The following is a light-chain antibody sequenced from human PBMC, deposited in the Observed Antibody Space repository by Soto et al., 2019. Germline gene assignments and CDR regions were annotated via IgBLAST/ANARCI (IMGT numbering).Light chain of an antibody. J-gene: IGKJ2*01. CDR2: GAS. CDR1: QSVSSSY. CDR3: QQFGSSFYT. V-gene: IGKV3-20*01. Sequence: EIVLTQSPGTLSLSPGERATLSCRASQSVSSSYLAWYQQKPGQAPRILIYGASRRATGIPDRFSGSGSGTDFTLTISRLEPEDCAVYYCQQFGSSFYTFGQGTKVEI.